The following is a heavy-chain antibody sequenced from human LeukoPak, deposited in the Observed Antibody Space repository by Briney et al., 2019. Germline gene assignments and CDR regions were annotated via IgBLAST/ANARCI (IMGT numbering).Heavy chain of an antibody. D-gene: IGHD2-2*02. CDR2: INPNSGGT. V-gene: IGHV1-2*02. J-gene: IGHJ4*02. Sequence: ASVKVSCKASGYAFTGSYVHWVRQAPGQGLEWMGWINPNSGGTNYAQKFQGRVTMTRDTSISTAYMELSRLRSDDTAVYYCARVAVCTSCYTEHFDYWGQGTLVTVSS. CDR1: GYAFTGSY. CDR3: ARVAVCTSCYTEHFDY.